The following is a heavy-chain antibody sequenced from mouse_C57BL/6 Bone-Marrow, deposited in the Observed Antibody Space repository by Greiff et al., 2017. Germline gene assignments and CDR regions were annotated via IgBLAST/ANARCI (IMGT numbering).Heavy chain of an antibody. Sequence: VQLQQPGAELVKPGASVKLSCKASGYTFTSYWMHWVKQRPGQGLEWIGMIHPNSGSTNYNAKFKSKATLTVDKSSSTAYMQLSSLTSEDSAVYYCARSVYYDYDDWGQGTTLTVSS. CDR1: GYTFTSYW. CDR2: IHPNSGST. CDR3: ARSVYYDYDD. J-gene: IGHJ2*01. D-gene: IGHD2-4*01. V-gene: IGHV1-64*01.